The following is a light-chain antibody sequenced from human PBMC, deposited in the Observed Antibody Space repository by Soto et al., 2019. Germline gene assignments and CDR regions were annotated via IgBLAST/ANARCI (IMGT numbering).Light chain of an antibody. CDR3: QQYGSSPIT. J-gene: IGKJ5*01. CDR2: GAS. V-gene: IGKV3-20*01. Sequence: EIALTQSPATLSVSPGERAALSGLASQRVSSSLAWYQQKPGQAPRLLIYGASSRATGIPDRFSGSGSGTDFTLTISRLEPEDFAVYYCQQYGSSPITFGQGTRLEIK. CDR1: QRVSSS.